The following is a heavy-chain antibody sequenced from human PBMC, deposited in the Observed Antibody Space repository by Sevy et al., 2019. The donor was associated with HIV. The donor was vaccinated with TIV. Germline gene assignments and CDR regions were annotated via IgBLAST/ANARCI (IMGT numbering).Heavy chain of an antibody. CDR3: TRNGGAFDNGFDP. Sequence: GGSLRLSCTASGFTFSSYDMNWVRQDPGKGLEGVSKISSSGSSIYYADSVKGRFTISRDNAKNSLNRQMNSLRAEDTAVYYCTRNGGAFDNGFDPWGQGTLVTVSS. V-gene: IGHV3-48*03. CDR2: ISSSGSSI. CDR1: GFTFSSYD. J-gene: IGHJ5*02. D-gene: IGHD2-8*01.